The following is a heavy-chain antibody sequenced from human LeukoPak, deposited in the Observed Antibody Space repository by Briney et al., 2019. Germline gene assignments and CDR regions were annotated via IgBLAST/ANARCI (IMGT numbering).Heavy chain of an antibody. Sequence: PSETLSLTCTVSGGSISSYYWSWIRQPPGKGLEWIGYIYYSGSTNYNPSLKSRVTISVDTSKNQFSLKLSSVTAADTAVYYCASLHYYDSSGYYYPDAFDIWGQGTMVTVSS. CDR1: GGSISSYY. D-gene: IGHD3-22*01. J-gene: IGHJ3*02. CDR2: IYYSGST. V-gene: IGHV4-59*08. CDR3: ASLHYYDSSGYYYPDAFDI.